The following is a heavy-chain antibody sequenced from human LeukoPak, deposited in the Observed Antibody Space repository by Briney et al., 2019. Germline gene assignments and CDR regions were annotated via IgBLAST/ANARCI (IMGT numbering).Heavy chain of an antibody. CDR2: ISGSGGST. Sequence: GGSLRLSCAASGFTFSSYAMSWVRQAPGKGLEWVSAISGSGGSTYYADSVKGRFTISRDNSKNTLYLQMNSLRAEDTAVYYCAKDGYSGSYPSYYFDYWGQGTLVTVSS. CDR3: AKDGYSGSYPSYYFDY. J-gene: IGHJ4*02. D-gene: IGHD1-26*01. V-gene: IGHV3-23*01. CDR1: GFTFSSYA.